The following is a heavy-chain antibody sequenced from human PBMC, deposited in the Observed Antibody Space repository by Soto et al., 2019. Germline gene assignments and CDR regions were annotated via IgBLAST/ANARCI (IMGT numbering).Heavy chain of an antibody. CDR2: IYYSGTT. V-gene: IGHV4-39*01. D-gene: IGHD3-16*01. CDR3: ARQGRHVWAYFEN. Sequence: SETLSLTCTVSGGPITTGGHFWSWIRRSPGKGLEWIGSIYYSGTTHYNPSLKSRVTISVDTTKKQFSLNLSSVTAADTGVYSCARQGRHVWAYFENWGRGTLVTVSS. CDR1: GGPITTGGHF. J-gene: IGHJ4*02.